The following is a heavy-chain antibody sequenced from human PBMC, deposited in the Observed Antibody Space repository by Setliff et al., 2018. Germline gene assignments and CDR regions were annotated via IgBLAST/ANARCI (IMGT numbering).Heavy chain of an antibody. V-gene: IGHV1-18*01. CDR1: GYMFTNYG. J-gene: IGHJ4*02. Sequence: ASVKVSCKASGYMFTNYGISWVRQAPGQGLEWMGWISAYDGDTNYAQKLQGRVTMTTDTSTSTAYMELRSLRSDDTAVYYCARYITGTTPADYWGQGTLVTVSS. CDR2: ISAYDGDT. CDR3: ARYITGTTPADY. D-gene: IGHD1-7*01.